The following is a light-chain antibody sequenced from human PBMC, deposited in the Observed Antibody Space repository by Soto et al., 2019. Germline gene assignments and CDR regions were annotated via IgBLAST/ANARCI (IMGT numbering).Light chain of an antibody. J-gene: IGKJ4*01. CDR2: KAS. Sequence: DIQMTQSPSTLSASVGDRVTITCRASQSFSSWLAWYQQKPGKAPNLLIYKASSLESGVPSRFSGSGSGTEFTLTISSLQPDDFATYYCQPYNSYPLTFGGGTKVEIK. V-gene: IGKV1-5*03. CDR3: QPYNSYPLT. CDR1: QSFSSW.